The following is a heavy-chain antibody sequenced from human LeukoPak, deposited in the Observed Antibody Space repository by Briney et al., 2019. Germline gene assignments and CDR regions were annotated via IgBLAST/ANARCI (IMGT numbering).Heavy chain of an antibody. CDR2: MSPNSGDT. Sequence: ASAKVSCKASGYTFTSYDFNWVRQATGQRPEWMGWMSPNSGDTGYAQKFQDRVTMTRNTSISTAYMELSSLRSDDTAVYYCARGPPNWGYDYWGPGTLVTVSS. CDR1: GYTFTSYD. J-gene: IGHJ4*02. V-gene: IGHV1-8*01. D-gene: IGHD7-27*01. CDR3: ARGPPNWGYDY.